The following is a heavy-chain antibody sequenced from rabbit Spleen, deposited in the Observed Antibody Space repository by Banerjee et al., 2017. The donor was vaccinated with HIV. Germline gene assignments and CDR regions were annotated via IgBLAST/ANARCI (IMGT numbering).Heavy chain of an antibody. V-gene: IGHV1S40*01. CDR1: GFSFSSRHY. CDR3: ARDLDGVIGWNFGW. CDR2: IDAGSGGST. Sequence: QSLEESGGDLVKPGASLTLTCTASGFSFSSRHYMCWVRQAPGKGLEWIGCIDAGSGGSTYYASWAKGRFTMSKSSSTTVTLQMTSLTVADTATYFCARDLDGVIGWNFGWWGPGTLVTVS. J-gene: IGHJ6*01. D-gene: IGHD4-1*01.